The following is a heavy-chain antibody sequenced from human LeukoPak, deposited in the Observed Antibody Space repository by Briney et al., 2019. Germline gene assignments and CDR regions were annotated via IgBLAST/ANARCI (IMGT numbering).Heavy chain of an antibody. D-gene: IGHD3-10*01. CDR3: ARTIMVRGAKIAY. J-gene: IGHJ4*02. CDR1: GYTFTGHY. Sequence: ASVKVSCKASGYTFTGHYMHWVRQAPGQGLEWMGWINPDSGATNYAQKVQGRVTITRDTSINTADMELRSLRSDDTAVYYCARTIMVRGAKIAYWGQGTLVTVSS. CDR2: INPDSGAT. V-gene: IGHV1-2*02.